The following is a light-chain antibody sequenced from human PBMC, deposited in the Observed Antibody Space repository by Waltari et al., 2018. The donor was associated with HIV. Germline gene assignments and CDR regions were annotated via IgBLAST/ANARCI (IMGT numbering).Light chain of an antibody. Sequence: DIVMTQSPLPLPVTPGEAASNSRRSSQRLLHGSGFDYVDWYLQKPEQPPQLLIYLGSDRASGVSDRFGGSGSGTDFTLEISKVEPEDVGVYFCMQSLQTPLTFGGGTKVE. CDR1: QRLLHGSGFDY. V-gene: IGKV2-28*01. CDR2: LGS. CDR3: MQSLQTPLT. J-gene: IGKJ4*01.